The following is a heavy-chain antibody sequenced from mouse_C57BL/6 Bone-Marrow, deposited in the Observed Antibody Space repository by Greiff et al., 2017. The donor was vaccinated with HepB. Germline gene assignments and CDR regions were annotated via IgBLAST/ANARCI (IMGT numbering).Heavy chain of an antibody. V-gene: IGHV3-3*01. J-gene: IGHJ2*01. Sequence: EVQRVESGPSLVRPSQTLSLTCTVTGFSINSDCYWIWIRQFPGNKLEYIGYTLYSGITYYNPTLESRTYITRDTSKNQFSLKLSSVTTEDTATYYCARYYGSLDYWGQGTTLTVSS. CDR3: ARYYGSLDY. CDR2: TLYSGIT. D-gene: IGHD1-1*01. CDR1: GFSINSDCY.